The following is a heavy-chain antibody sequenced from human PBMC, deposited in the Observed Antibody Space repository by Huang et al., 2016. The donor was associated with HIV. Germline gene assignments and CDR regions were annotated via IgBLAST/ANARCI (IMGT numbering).Heavy chain of an antibody. CDR3: AKEEAGRFGAFDI. Sequence: QLQLVESGGGVVQPGGSLRLSCVASGFDFRSHDMHWVRQAPGKGLEWITIIGDGGKNKQYGDAVTGRFTISRDNSKNTLYLQMNSLRPEDTAVYYCAKEEAGRFGAFDIWGQGTMVTVSS. J-gene: IGHJ3*02. D-gene: IGHD3-10*01. CDR1: GFDFRSHD. V-gene: IGHV3-30*02. CDR2: IGDGGKNK.